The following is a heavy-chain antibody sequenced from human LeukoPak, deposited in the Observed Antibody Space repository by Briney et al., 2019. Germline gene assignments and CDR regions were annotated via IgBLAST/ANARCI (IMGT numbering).Heavy chain of an antibody. J-gene: IGHJ4*02. D-gene: IGHD2/OR15-2a*01. Sequence: ASVKVSCKASGYTFTGYYMHWVRQAPGQGLEWMGWINPNSGGTNYAQKFQGRVTMTRDTSISTAYMELSRLRSDDTAVYHCARSPGRIVFVDYWGQGTLVTVSS. V-gene: IGHV1-2*02. CDR1: GYTFTGYY. CDR2: INPNSGGT. CDR3: ARSPGRIVFVDY.